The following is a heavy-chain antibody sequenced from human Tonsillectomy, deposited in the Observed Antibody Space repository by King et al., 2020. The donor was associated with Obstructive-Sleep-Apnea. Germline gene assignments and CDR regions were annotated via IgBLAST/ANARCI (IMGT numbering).Heavy chain of an antibody. Sequence: EVQLVESGGGFVQPGGSLRLSCAASGFTFSSYSMTWVRQAPGKGQEWISYISSGSNVIYYVDSLKGRFTISRDNAKNSLYLQMNSLRAEDTAVYYCAREGVAVASFDYWGQGTLVTVSS. D-gene: IGHD6-19*01. CDR3: AREGVAVASFDY. CDR1: GFTFSSYS. V-gene: IGHV3-48*04. J-gene: IGHJ4*02. CDR2: ISSGSNVI.